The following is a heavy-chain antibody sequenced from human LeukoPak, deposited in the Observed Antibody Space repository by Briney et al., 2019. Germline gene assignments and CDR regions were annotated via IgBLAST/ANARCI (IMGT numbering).Heavy chain of an antibody. Sequence: PSETLSLTCTVSGGSMSMSSYYWAWIRQTPGKGLEWIECIYYSGSTYYNPSLKSRVTISVDTSKNQFSLKLSSVTAADTAVYYCARHHKYDFWSGYHIDYWGQGTLVTVSS. CDR1: GGSMSMSSYY. V-gene: IGHV4-39*07. CDR3: ARHHKYDFWSGYHIDY. J-gene: IGHJ4*02. D-gene: IGHD3-3*01. CDR2: IYYSGST.